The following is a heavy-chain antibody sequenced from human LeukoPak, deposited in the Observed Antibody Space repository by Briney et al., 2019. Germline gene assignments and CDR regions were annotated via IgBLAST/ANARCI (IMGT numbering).Heavy chain of an antibody. Sequence: SETLSLTRTVSGDFLSHYYRRWIRQPRGKGLEGIGYPYYTWNTGLHPALTRRGNISIDTSKNQFTLRLNSVAAADTAVYYCARGSTGEFDPWGQGTLVTVSS. V-gene: IGHV4-59*01. CDR3: ARGSTGEFDP. D-gene: IGHD1-14*01. J-gene: IGHJ5*02. CDR2: PYYTWNT. CDR1: GDFLSHYY.